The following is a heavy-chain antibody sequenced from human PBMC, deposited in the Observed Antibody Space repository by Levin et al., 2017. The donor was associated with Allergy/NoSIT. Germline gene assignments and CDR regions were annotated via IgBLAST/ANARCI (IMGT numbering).Heavy chain of an antibody. CDR2: IRSKAYGGTT. V-gene: IGHV3-49*03. CDR1: GFTFGDYA. Sequence: GGSLRLSCTASGFTFGDYAMSWFRQAPGKGLEWVGFIRSKAYGGTTEYAASVKGRFTISRDDSKSIAYLQMNSLKTEDTAVYYCTREGMRWLLAPAHYWGQGTLVTVSS. CDR3: TREGMRWLLAPAHY. D-gene: IGHD6-19*01. J-gene: IGHJ4*02.